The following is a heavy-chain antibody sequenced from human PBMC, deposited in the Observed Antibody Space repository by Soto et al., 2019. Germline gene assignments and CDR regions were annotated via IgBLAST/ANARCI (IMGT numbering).Heavy chain of an antibody. D-gene: IGHD3-22*01. CDR3: ARELLYYDSDGYSWDDAFDI. Sequence: QLQLQESGSSLVKPSQTLSLTCTVSGGSLSSSAYSWSWIRQTPGKGLEWIGFIYQSGSTYYNPSLKRRVTLSLDRPKNQISLKLTSVTAADTAVYYCARELLYYDSDGYSWDDAFDIWGQGTMVTVSP. J-gene: IGHJ3*02. CDR2: IYQSGST. V-gene: IGHV4-30-2*01. CDR1: GGSLSSSAYS.